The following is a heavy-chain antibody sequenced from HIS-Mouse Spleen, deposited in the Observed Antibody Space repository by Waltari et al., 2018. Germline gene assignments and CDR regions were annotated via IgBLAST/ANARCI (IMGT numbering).Heavy chain of an antibody. CDR1: GGSISRISYY. Sequence: QLQLQESGPGLVQPSETLSLPCPVSGGSISRISYYWGRLRQPPGKGLEWIGSIYYSGSTYYNPSLKSRVTISVDTSKNQFSLKLSSVTAADTAVYYCAREIPYSSSWYDWYFDLWGRGTLVTVSS. CDR3: AREIPYSSSWYDWYFDL. J-gene: IGHJ2*01. CDR2: IYYSGST. D-gene: IGHD6-13*01. V-gene: IGHV4-39*07.